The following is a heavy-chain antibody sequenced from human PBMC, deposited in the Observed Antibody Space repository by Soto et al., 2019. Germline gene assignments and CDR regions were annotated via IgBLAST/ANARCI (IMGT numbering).Heavy chain of an antibody. CDR1: GYTFTGYY. D-gene: IGHD6-19*01. J-gene: IGHJ5*02. Sequence: QVQLVQSGAELKKPGASVKVSCKASGYTFTGYYIHWVRQAPGQGLEWMGWINPNSGGTKYAQKFQGWVTMTRDTSISTAYMELNRRRSDDTAVYYCPRACRSGCSWFDPWGQGTLVTVSS. CDR2: INPNSGGT. CDR3: PRACRSGCSWFDP. V-gene: IGHV1-2*04.